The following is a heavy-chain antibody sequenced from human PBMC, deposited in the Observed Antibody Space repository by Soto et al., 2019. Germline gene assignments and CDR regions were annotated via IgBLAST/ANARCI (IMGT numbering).Heavy chain of an antibody. CDR3: ARPNQRNWNDNAFDI. V-gene: IGHV1-46*01. Sequence: ASVKVSCKASGYTFTTYYMHCVRQAPGQVLEWMGIINPSGGSTNYAQKFQGRVTMTRDTSTSTVYMELSSLRSEDTAVYYCARPNQRNWNDNAFDIWGQGTMVTVSS. CDR1: GYTFTTYY. D-gene: IGHD1-1*01. CDR2: INPSGGST. J-gene: IGHJ3*02.